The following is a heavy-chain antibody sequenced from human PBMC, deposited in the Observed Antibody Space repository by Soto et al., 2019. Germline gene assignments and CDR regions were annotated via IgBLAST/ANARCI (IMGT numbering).Heavy chain of an antibody. D-gene: IGHD6-13*01. CDR2: IYHSGST. Sequence: SETLSLTCAVSGGSISSSNWWSWVRQPPGKGLEWIGEIYHSGSTNYNPSLKSRVTIPVDKSKNQFSLKLSSVTAADTAVYYCARAPILAAAGNWGQGTLVTVSS. CDR3: ARAPILAAAGN. V-gene: IGHV4-4*02. CDR1: GGSISSSNW. J-gene: IGHJ4*02.